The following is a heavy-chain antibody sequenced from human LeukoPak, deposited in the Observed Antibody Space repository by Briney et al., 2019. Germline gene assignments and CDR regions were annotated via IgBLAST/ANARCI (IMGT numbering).Heavy chain of an antibody. D-gene: IGHD1-20*01. CDR2: IKSKADGETI. CDR1: GFTFTNAW. V-gene: IGHV3-15*07. CDR3: STLTSRGLSDS. Sequence: GGSLRLSCAASGFTFTNAWMNWVRQAPGKGLEWVDRIKSKADGETIDYAASVKGRFTFSRDDSKNMLYLQMNSLKSEDTAVYYCSTLTSRGLSDSWGQGTLVTVSS. J-gene: IGHJ4*02.